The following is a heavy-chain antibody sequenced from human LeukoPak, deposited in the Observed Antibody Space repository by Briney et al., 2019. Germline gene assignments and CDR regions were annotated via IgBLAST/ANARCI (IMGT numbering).Heavy chain of an antibody. CDR3: ARLPYYYDSSGYYYFSFDY. V-gene: IGHV4-34*01. CDR2: INHSGST. Sequence: SETLSLTCTVSDGSISSYYWSWIRQPPGKGLEWIGEINHSGSTNYNPSLKSRVTISVDTSKNQFSLKLSSVTAADTAVYYCARLPYYYDSSGYYYFSFDYWGQGTLVTVSS. J-gene: IGHJ4*02. D-gene: IGHD3-22*01. CDR1: DGSISSYY.